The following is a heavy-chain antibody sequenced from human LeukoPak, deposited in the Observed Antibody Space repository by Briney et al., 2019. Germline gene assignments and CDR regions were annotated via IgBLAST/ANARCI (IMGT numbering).Heavy chain of an antibody. V-gene: IGHV1-18*01. CDR3: ARVRGYYYDSSGYSFDY. D-gene: IGHD3-22*01. CDR1: GYTFTSYD. J-gene: IGHJ4*02. Sequence: ASVKVSCKASGYTFTSYDISWVRQAPGQGLEWMGWISAYNGNTNYAQKLQGRVTMTTDTSTSTAYMELRSLRSDDTAVYYCARVRGYYYDSSGYSFDYWGQGTLVTVSS. CDR2: ISAYNGNT.